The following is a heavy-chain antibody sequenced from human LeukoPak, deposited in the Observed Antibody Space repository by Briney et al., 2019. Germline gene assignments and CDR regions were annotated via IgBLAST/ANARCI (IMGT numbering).Heavy chain of an antibody. Sequence: GGSLRLSCAASGFSFSSYRMTWVRQVPGKGLEWVANIKPDGSGKHYVDSVKGRFTISRDNAKSSLYLQMDSLRVEDTAVYYCSSQPAVIDLDFWGQGALVTVSS. D-gene: IGHD2/OR15-2a*01. CDR3: SSQPAVIDLDF. V-gene: IGHV3-7*01. CDR2: IKPDGSGK. CDR1: GFSFSSYR. J-gene: IGHJ4*02.